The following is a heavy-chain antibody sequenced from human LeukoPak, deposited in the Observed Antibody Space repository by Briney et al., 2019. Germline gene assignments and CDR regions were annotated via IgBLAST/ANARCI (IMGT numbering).Heavy chain of an antibody. D-gene: IGHD2-15*01. CDR2: IGTAGDT. V-gene: IGHV3-13*01. CDR3: ARAVTPGEFDC. J-gene: IGHJ4*02. Sequence: GGSLRLSCAASGFTFSSYDMHWVRQATGKGLEWVSAIGTAGDTYYPGSVKGRFTISRENAKNSLYLQMNSLRAGDTAVYYCARAVTPGEFDCWGQGTLVTVSS. CDR1: GFTFSSYD.